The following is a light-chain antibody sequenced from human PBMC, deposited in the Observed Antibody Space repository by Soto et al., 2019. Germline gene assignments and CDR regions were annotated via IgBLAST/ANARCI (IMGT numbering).Light chain of an antibody. CDR1: SSNIGNNY. Sequence: HSVLTQPPSVSAAPGQKVTISCSGSSSNIGNNYVSWYQQLPGTAHKLLIYDNNKRPSGIPDRFSGSKSGTSATLGITGLQTGDEADYYCGTWDSSLSAVVFGGGTKLTVL. CDR2: DNN. CDR3: GTWDSSLSAVV. J-gene: IGLJ2*01. V-gene: IGLV1-51*01.